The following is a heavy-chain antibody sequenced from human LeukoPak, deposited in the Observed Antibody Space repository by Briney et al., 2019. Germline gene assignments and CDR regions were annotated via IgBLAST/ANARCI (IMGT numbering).Heavy chain of an antibody. Sequence: GGSLRLSCTTSGFTFGDYLMSWFRQAPGKGLEWVGFIRSKAYGGTTQYAASVKGRFTISRDDSKSIAYLQMNSLKTEDTALYYCTRPYCGGDCPTFDYWDQGTLVTVSS. V-gene: IGHV3-49*03. CDR2: IRSKAYGGTT. D-gene: IGHD2-21*02. J-gene: IGHJ4*02. CDR1: GFTFGDYL. CDR3: TRPYCGGDCPTFDY.